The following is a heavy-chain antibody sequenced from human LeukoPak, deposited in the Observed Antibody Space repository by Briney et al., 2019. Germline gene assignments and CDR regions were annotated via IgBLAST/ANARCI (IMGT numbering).Heavy chain of an antibody. J-gene: IGHJ2*01. V-gene: IGHV4-59*08. D-gene: IGHD3-10*01. CDR2: FYYSGST. CDR1: GGSISSYY. CDR3: ARREYYYGSGTGGDWYFAL. Sequence: PSETLSLTCTVSGGSISSYYWSWIRQPPGKGLEWIGYFYYSGSTNYNPSLKSRVTISVDTSKNHFSLRLSSVTAADTAVYYCARREYYYGSGTGGDWYFALWGRGTLVTVSS.